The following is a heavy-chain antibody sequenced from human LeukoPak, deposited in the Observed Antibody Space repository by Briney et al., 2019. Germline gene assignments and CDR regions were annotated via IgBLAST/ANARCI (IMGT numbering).Heavy chain of an antibody. V-gene: IGHV4-38-2*02. CDR3: ARGLGRQQLVSPFDY. D-gene: IGHD6-13*01. Sequence: SETLSLTCTVSANSISSGYYWGWIRQPPGKGLEWLASIYHSGTIYYNPSLKSRVTISVDTSKNQFSLKLTSVTAADTAVYYCARGLGRQQLVSPFDYWGQGTLVTVSS. J-gene: IGHJ4*02. CDR2: IYHSGTI. CDR1: ANSISSGYY.